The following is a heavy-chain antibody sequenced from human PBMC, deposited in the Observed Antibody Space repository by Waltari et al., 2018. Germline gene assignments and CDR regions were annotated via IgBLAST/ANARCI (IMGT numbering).Heavy chain of an antibody. D-gene: IGHD2-21*01. Sequence: EVQLVQSGAEVKKPGESLKISCQGSGYSFSSYCVGWVRQMPGKGLEWMGIIYPGDSDTRYSPSFEGQVTISADKSFSTAYLQWSSLKASDIAIYYCARKRGNSWSDRGFDYWGQGTLVTVSS. CDR3: ARKRGNSWSDRGFDY. V-gene: IGHV5-51*01. J-gene: IGHJ4*02. CDR1: GYSFSSYC. CDR2: IYPGDSDT.